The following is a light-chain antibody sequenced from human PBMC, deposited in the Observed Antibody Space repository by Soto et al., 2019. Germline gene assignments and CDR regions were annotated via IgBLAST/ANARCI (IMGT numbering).Light chain of an antibody. CDR2: AAS. J-gene: IGKJ5*01. CDR3: QQYYSFPIT. Sequence: DIQMTQSPSSLSAAVGDRVTITFRASQGINNYLAWYQQKPGKAPELLIYAASTLQSGVPSRFSGSGSGTDFTLTISCLQSEDFATYYCQQYYSFPITFGQGTRLEI. CDR1: QGINNY. V-gene: IGKV1-16*01.